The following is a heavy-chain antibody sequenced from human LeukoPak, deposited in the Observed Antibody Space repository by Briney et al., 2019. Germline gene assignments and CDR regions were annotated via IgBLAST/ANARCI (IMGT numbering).Heavy chain of an antibody. J-gene: IGHJ6*03. D-gene: IGHD3-16*01. CDR1: GGSISSGSYY. Sequence: SQTLSLTCTVSGGSISSGSYYWSWIRQPAGKGLEWIGRIYTSGSTNYNPSLKRRVTISVDTSKNQFSLKLSSVTAADTAVYFCARERGGSKLSGLYGRDYYYMDVWGKGTTVTVSS. CDR2: IYTSGST. CDR3: ARERGGSKLSGLYGRDYYYMDV. V-gene: IGHV4-61*02.